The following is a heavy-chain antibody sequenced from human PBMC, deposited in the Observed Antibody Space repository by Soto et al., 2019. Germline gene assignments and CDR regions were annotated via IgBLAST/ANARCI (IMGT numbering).Heavy chain of an antibody. CDR2: INPKSGGT. Sequence: ASVKVSCKASGYTFTDYYMHWVRQAPGQGLEWVGWINPKSGGTSYARKFQGRVTMTRDTSISTANMELTRLTSDDTAVYYCARDYNILTGSLWAWGQGTLVTVS. J-gene: IGHJ4*02. CDR1: GYTFTDYY. V-gene: IGHV1-2*02. CDR3: ARDYNILTGSLWA. D-gene: IGHD3-9*01.